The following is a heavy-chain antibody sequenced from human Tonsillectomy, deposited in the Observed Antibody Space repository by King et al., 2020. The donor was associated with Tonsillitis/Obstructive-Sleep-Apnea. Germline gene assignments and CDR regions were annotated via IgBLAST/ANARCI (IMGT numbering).Heavy chain of an antibody. CDR1: GFTSGSYP. Sequence: VQLVESGGAVAQPGRSLRPSCPAPGFTSGSYPIPWVRQPPGRGLEGWPVISYDGSNKYYAASVKGRFTISRDNSKYTLSLQMNSLRAEDTAVYYCAREIGSSGWYPHFDYWGQGTLVTVSS. CDR3: AREIGSSGWYPHFDY. CDR2: ISYDGSNK. D-gene: IGHD6-19*01. V-gene: IGHV3-30*04. J-gene: IGHJ4*02.